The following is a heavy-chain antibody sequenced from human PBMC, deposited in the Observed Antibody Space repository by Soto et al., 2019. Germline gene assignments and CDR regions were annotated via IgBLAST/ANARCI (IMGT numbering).Heavy chain of an antibody. CDR1: GGSISSFF. CDR3: ARSSSSGSINPWWFDP. J-gene: IGHJ5*02. V-gene: IGHV4-59*01. D-gene: IGHD3-10*01. CDR2: IYYSGST. Sequence: PSETLSLTCSVSGGSISSFFWNWIRQPPGKGLEWIGYIYYSGSTNYNPSLKSRATISVDTSKNQFSLKLTSVTAADTAVYYCARSSSSGSINPWWFDPWGQGTLVTVSS.